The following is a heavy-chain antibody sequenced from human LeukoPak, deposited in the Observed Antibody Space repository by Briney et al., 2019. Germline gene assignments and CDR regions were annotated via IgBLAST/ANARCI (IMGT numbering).Heavy chain of an antibody. V-gene: IGHV1-18*01. CDR3: AHISGTTKEAGYYYMDV. CDR1: GYTFTSYG. CDR2: ISAYNGNT. Sequence: ASVKVSCKASGYTFTSYGISWVRQAPGQGLEWMGWISAYNGNTNYAQKLQGRVTMTTDTSTSTAYMELRSLRSDDTAVYYCAHISGTTKEAGYYYMDVWGKGTTVTVSS. D-gene: IGHD1-7*01. J-gene: IGHJ6*03.